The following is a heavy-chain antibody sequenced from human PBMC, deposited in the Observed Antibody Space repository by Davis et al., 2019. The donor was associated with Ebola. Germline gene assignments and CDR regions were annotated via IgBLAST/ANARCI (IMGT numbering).Heavy chain of an antibody. Sequence: GESLKISCAASGFTFSSYAMSWVRQAPGKGLEWVSAISGSGGSTYYADSVKGRFTISRDNSKNTLYLQMNSLRAEDTAVYYCAKDLFSLAVNYYGMDVWGQGTTVTVSS. CDR1: GFTFSSYA. V-gene: IGHV3-23*01. J-gene: IGHJ6*02. CDR3: AKDLFSLAVNYYGMDV. D-gene: IGHD6-19*01. CDR2: ISGSGGST.